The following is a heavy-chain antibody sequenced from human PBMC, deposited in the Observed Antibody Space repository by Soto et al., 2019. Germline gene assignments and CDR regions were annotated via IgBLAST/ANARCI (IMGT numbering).Heavy chain of an antibody. CDR3: ATRLNPGRFFDSSGYYRDYFDY. Sequence: ASVKVSCKVSGYTLTELSMHWVRQAPGKGLEWMGGFDPEDGETIYAQKFQGRVTMTEDTSTDTAYMELSSLRSEDTAVYYCATRLNPGRFFDSSGYYRDYFDYSCPATLVTVS. V-gene: IGHV1-24*01. CDR2: FDPEDGET. J-gene: IGHJ4*02. CDR1: GYTLTELS. D-gene: IGHD3-22*01.